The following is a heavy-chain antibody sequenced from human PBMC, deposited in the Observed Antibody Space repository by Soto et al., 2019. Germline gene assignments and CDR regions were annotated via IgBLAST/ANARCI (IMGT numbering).Heavy chain of an antibody. CDR3: ATGLVTGYSSGWYHYFDY. V-gene: IGHV1-24*01. Sequence: GASVKVSCKVSGYTLTELSMHWVRQAPGKGLEWMGGFDPEDGETIYAQKFQGRVTMTEDTSTDTAYMELSSLRSEDTAVYYCATGLVTGYSSGWYHYFDYWGQGTPVTVSS. D-gene: IGHD6-19*01. J-gene: IGHJ4*02. CDR2: FDPEDGET. CDR1: GYTLTELS.